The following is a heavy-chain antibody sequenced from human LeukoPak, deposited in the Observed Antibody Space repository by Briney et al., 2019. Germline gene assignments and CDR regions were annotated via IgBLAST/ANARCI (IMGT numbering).Heavy chain of an antibody. CDR1: GYSFISYW. J-gene: IGHJ3*02. CDR2: IYPGDSDT. Sequence: GESLKISCRASGYSFISYWIAWVRQMPGKGLEWMGIIYPGDSDTRYSPSFQGQVTTSADKSISTAYLQWSSLEASDTAMYYCARLRGSDDAFDIWGQGTMVTVSS. CDR3: ARLRGSDDAFDI. V-gene: IGHV5-51*01.